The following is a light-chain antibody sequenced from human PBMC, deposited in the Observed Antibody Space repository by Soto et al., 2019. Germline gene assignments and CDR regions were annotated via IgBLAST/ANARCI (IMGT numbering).Light chain of an antibody. J-gene: IGLJ1*01. CDR2: SND. Sequence: VLTQPPSASGTPGQRVTISCSGSSSNIGSNTVNWYQQLPGTAPKLLSYSNDQRPSGVPDRFSGSKSGTSASLAISGLQSEDEADYYCAAWDDSLNGLYVFGTGTKVTVL. CDR3: AAWDDSLNGLYV. CDR1: SSNIGSNT. V-gene: IGLV1-44*01.